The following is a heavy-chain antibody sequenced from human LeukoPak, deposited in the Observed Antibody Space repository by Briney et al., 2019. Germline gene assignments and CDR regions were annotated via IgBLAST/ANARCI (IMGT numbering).Heavy chain of an antibody. V-gene: IGHV4-34*01. CDR2: INHSGST. CDR3: ARGLKLGRSTSLTWFDP. Sequence: SETLSLTCAVYGGSFSGYYWSWIRQPPGKGLEWIGEINHSGSTNYNPSLKSRVTISVDTSKNQFSLKLSSVTAADTAVYYCARGLKLGRSTSLTWFDPWGQGTLVTVSS. D-gene: IGHD2-2*01. CDR1: GGSFSGYY. J-gene: IGHJ5*02.